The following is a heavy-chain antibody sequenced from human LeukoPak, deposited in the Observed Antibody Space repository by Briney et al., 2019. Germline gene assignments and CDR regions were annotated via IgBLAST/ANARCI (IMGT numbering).Heavy chain of an antibody. V-gene: IGHV4-38-2*01. D-gene: IGHD5-24*01. CDR2: ISQTGRT. Sequence: PLETLSLTCAVSGYSISSAYYWGWVRQSPGKGLQWIGGISQTGRTYYNPSLKSRLAISADTSKNQFSLNLTSVTAADTALYYCARVRVGFVGTITTYYFDSWGQGTLVTVSS. J-gene: IGHJ4*02. CDR1: GYSISSAYY. CDR3: ARVRVGFVGTITTYYFDS.